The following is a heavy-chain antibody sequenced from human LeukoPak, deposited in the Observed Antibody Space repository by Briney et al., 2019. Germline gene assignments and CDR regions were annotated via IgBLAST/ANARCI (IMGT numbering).Heavy chain of an antibody. J-gene: IGHJ4*02. V-gene: IGHV3-23*01. CDR2: VSGSGHST. CDR1: GFTFSRYW. CDR3: AKDFPDYDILTGYSMDY. D-gene: IGHD3-9*01. Sequence: GGSLRLSCVASGFTFSRYWMHWVRQAPGKGLEWVSTVSGSGHSTFYADSVKGRFTISRDNSKNTLYLQMNSLRAEDTAVYYCAKDFPDYDILTGYSMDYWGQGTLVTVSS.